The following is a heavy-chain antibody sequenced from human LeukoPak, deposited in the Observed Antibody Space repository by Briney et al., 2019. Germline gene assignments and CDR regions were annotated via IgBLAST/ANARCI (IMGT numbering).Heavy chain of an antibody. CDR2: IYYSGST. CDR3: ARGWLTATTFDY. J-gene: IGHJ4*02. Sequence: SETLSLTCTGSGDSITNYYWSWIRQPPGKGLEWIGYIYYSGSTNYNPSLKSRVTISLDTSKNQLSLKLTSVTTADTAVYYCARGWLTATTFDYWGQGTLVTVSS. V-gene: IGHV4-59*01. CDR1: GDSITNYY. D-gene: IGHD2-21*02.